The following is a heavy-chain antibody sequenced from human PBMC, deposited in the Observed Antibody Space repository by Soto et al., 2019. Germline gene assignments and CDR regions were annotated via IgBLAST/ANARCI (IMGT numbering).Heavy chain of an antibody. J-gene: IGHJ3*02. CDR1: GFSLSTSGVG. Sequence: QITLKESGPTLVKPTQTLTLTCTFSGFSLSTSGVGVGWIRQPPGKALEWLALIYWDDDKRYSPSLKSRLTITKDTSKTQVVLTMTNMDPVDTATYYCAHSRITIFGVVSYAFDIWGQGTMVTVSS. D-gene: IGHD3-3*01. CDR2: IYWDDDK. CDR3: AHSRITIFGVVSYAFDI. V-gene: IGHV2-5*02.